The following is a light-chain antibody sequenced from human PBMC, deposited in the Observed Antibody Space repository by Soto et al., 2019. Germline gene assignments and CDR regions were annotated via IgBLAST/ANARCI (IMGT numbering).Light chain of an antibody. V-gene: IGKV3-15*01. CDR3: QQYDNCPWT. Sequence: MVITQALPTVSVSPGGRATLSCRASQSISGTLAWYQQKPGQAPKLLIHGASTRAPGVPARFSGSGSGTDFTLTISSLQSEDFAVYYCQQYDNCPWTFGQGSKVDIK. J-gene: IGKJ1*01. CDR1: QSISGT. CDR2: GAS.